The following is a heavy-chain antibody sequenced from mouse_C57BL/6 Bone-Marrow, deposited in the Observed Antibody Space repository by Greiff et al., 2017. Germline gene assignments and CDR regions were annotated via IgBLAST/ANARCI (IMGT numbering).Heavy chain of an antibody. V-gene: IGHV1-47*01. Sequence: QVQLQQSGAELVKPGASVKMSCKASGYTFTTYPIEWMKQNHGKSLEWIGNFHPYNDDTKYNEKFKGKATLTVEKSSNTVYLELSRLTSDNAAVYYCTRSSTFFDYFDYGGQGTTLTVSS. CDR1: GYTFTTYP. CDR3: TRSSTFFDYFDY. D-gene: IGHD5-1*01. J-gene: IGHJ2*01. CDR2: FHPYNDDT.